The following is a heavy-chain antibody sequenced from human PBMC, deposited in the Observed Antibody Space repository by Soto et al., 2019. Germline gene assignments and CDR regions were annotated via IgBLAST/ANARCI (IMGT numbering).Heavy chain of an antibody. CDR1: GGTISSYT. CDR2: IIPILGIA. V-gene: IGHV1-69*02. J-gene: IGHJ6*02. Sequence: QVQLVQSGAEVKKPGSSVKVSCKASGGTISSYTISWVRQAPGQGLEWMGRIIPILGIANYAQKFQGRVTITADKSTSTAYMELSSLRSEDTAVYYCATVVVTANYYYYGMDVWGQGTTVTVSS. CDR3: ATVVVTANYYYYGMDV. D-gene: IGHD2-21*02.